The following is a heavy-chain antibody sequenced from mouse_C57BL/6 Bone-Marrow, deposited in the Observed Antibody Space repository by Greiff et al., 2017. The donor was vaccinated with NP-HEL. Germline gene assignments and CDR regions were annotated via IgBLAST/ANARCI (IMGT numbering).Heavy chain of an antibody. CDR2: FHPYNDDT. V-gene: IGHV1-47*01. J-gene: IGHJ1*03. CDR1: GYTFTTYP. CDR3: ARGEYYYGSSHWYFDV. D-gene: IGHD1-1*01. Sequence: VKLMESGAELVKPGASVKMSCKASGYTFTTYPIEWMKQNHGKSLEWIGNFHPYNDDTKYNEKFKGKATLTVEKSSSTVYLELSRLTSDDSAVYYCARGEYYYGSSHWYFDVWGTGTTVTVSS.